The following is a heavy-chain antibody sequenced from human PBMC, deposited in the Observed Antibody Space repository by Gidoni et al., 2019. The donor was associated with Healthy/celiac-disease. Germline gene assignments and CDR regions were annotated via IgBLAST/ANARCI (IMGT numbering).Heavy chain of an antibody. CDR1: GYTFTGYY. CDR2: INPNSGGT. CDR3: ARDKGTARPAFDY. Sequence: QVQLVQSGAEVTKPGASVKVSCKASGYTFTGYYMHCVRQAPGQGLEWMGWINPNSGGTNYAQKFQGRVTMTRDTSISTAYMELSRLRSDDTAVYYCARDKGTARPAFDYWGQGTLVTVSS. D-gene: IGHD6-6*01. V-gene: IGHV1-2*02. J-gene: IGHJ4*02.